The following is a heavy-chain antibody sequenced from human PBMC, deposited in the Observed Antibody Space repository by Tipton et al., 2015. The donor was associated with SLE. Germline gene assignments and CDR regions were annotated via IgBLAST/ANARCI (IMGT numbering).Heavy chain of an antibody. Sequence: GSLRLSCAASGLTVSNNYMSWVRQAPGKGLEWVSVIFGDGGTYYADSVKGRFTISRDDSKNTLYLQMSSLRLEDTAVYYCARPHGSRNYYRDYWGQGTLVTVSS. J-gene: IGHJ4*02. CDR3: ARPHGSRNYYRDY. D-gene: IGHD3-10*01. CDR2: IFGDGGT. CDR1: GLTVSNNY. V-gene: IGHV3-66*02.